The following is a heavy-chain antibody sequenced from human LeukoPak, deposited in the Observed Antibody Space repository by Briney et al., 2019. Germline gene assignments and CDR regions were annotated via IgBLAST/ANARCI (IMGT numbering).Heavy chain of an antibody. J-gene: IGHJ6*03. CDR1: GYTFTSYD. D-gene: IGHD2-2*01. V-gene: IGHV1-8*03. CDR3: ARDAISTSPPEDYYYYMDV. Sequence: ASVKVSCKASGYTFTSYDINWVRQATGQGLEWMGWMNPNSGNTGYAQKFQGRVTITRNTSISTAYMELRSLRSDDTAVYYCARDAISTSPPEDYYYYMDVWGKGTTVTISS. CDR2: MNPNSGNT.